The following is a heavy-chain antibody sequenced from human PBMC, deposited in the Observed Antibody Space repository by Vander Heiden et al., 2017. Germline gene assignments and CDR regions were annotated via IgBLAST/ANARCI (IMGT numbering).Heavy chain of an antibody. V-gene: IGHV3-7*01. Sequence: EVQLVESGGGLVKPGASLRPSCVGSGFTFTRYWMSWVRQAPGTGLEWVANIKQDGSEKDYEDSVKGRLTISRDNAKNSLYLQVNSLRAEDTAVYYCARIGYSSSTFDYWGQGILVTVSS. J-gene: IGHJ4*02. CDR1: GFTFTRYW. CDR3: ARIGYSSSTFDY. D-gene: IGHD6-6*01. CDR2: IKQDGSEK.